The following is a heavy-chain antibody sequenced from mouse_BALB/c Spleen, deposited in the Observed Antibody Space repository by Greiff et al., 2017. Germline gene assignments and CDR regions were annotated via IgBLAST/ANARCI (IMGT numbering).Heavy chain of an antibody. CDR3: ASAITTVVATHFDV. J-gene: IGHJ1*01. V-gene: IGHV5-6-3*01. CDR2: INSNGGST. CDR1: GFTFSSYG. D-gene: IGHD1-1*01. Sequence: EVQGVESGGGLVQPGGSLKLSCAASGFTFSSYGMSWVRQTPDKRLELVATINSNGGSTYYPDSVKGRFTISRDNAKNTLYLQMSSLKSEDTAMYYCASAITTVVATHFDVWGAGTTVRVSS.